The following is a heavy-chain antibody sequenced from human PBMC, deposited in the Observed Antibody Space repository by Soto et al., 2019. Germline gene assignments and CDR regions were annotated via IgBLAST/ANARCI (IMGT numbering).Heavy chain of an antibody. CDR1: GYSFTSYW. Sequence: EVQLVQSGAEVKKPGESLKISCKGSGYSFTSYWIGWVRQMPGKGLEWMGIIYPGDSDTRYSPSFQGQVTISADKSISTAYLQWSSLKASDTAMYYCARASIAARMYYYYYGMDVWGQGTTVTVSS. CDR2: IYPGDSDT. D-gene: IGHD6-6*01. CDR3: ARASIAARMYYYYYGMDV. J-gene: IGHJ6*02. V-gene: IGHV5-51*01.